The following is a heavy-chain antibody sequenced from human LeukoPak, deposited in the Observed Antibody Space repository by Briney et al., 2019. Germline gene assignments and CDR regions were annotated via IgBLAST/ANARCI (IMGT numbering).Heavy chain of an antibody. V-gene: IGHV3-74*01. J-gene: IGHJ4*02. CDR1: GFTFSSYW. CDR2: INSDGSST. Sequence: GGSLRLSCAASGFTFSSYWMHWVRQAPGKGLVWVSRINSDGSSTSYADSVKGRFTISRDNAKNSLYLQMNSLRAEDTAVYYCASWSTSTYYYDSSGQGWGQGTLVTVSS. CDR3: ASWSTSTYYYDSSGQG. D-gene: IGHD3-22*01.